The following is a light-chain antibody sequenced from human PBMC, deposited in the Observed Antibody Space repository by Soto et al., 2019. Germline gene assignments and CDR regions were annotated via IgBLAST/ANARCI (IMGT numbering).Light chain of an antibody. CDR3: GSYAGSRV. CDR2: EGS. J-gene: IGLJ2*01. V-gene: IGLV2-23*01. Sequence: QSALTQPASVSGSPGQSITISCTGTSSDVGSYNLVSWYQQHPGKAPKLMIYEGSKRPSGVSNRFSGSKSGNTASLTISGLQAEDEAGYYCGSYAGSRVFGGGTKLTVL. CDR1: SSDVGSYNL.